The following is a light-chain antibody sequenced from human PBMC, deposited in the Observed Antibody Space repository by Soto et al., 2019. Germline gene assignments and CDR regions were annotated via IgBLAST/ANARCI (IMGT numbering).Light chain of an antibody. Sequence: AIQLTQSPSSLAASVGDRVTVTCRASQDMSRGLAWYQQNPGKAPKLLMYDASSLESGVPSRFAGSGSGTDFTLTFPSLQPAEFGSYSCQHFHCWPLSFGQGTRLEIK. CDR2: DAS. J-gene: IGKJ5*01. CDR3: QHFHCWPLS. CDR1: QDMSRG. V-gene: IGKV1-13*02.